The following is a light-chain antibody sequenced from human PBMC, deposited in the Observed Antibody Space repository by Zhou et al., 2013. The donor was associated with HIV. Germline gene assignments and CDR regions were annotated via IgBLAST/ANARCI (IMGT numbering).Light chain of an antibody. V-gene: IGKV3-15*01. Sequence: EIVLTQSPGTLPLSPGETATLSCRASQSVDTSLAWYQQKPGQAPRLLIYGASTRATGIPARFSGSGSGTEFTLTISSMQSEDFAVYYCQQYNNWPPLYTFGQGTKLEIK. J-gene: IGKJ2*01. CDR2: GAS. CDR1: QSVDTS. CDR3: QQYNNWPPLYT.